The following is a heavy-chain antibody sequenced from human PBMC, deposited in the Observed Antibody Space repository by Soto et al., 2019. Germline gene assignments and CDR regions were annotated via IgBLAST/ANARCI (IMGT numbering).Heavy chain of an antibody. V-gene: IGHV1-18*01. Sequence: QVQLVQSGAEVKKPGASVKVSCKASGYTFTSYGISWVRQAPGQGLEWMGWISANNVNTNYVQKLQGRVTMTTDTSTSTADLELRSLRSDDTVVYYWARDRGSYALDYWGQGTLVTVSS. J-gene: IGHJ4*02. CDR2: ISANNVNT. CDR3: ARDRGSYALDY. CDR1: GYTFTSYG. D-gene: IGHD1-26*01.